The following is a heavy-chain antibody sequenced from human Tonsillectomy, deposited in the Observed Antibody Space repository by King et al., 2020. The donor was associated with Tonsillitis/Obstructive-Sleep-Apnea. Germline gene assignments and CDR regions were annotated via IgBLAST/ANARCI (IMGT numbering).Heavy chain of an antibody. CDR3: ARADDDYGDFEYYFDY. Sequence: VQLVESGGGLVQPGGSLRLSCAASGFTFSKYWMSWVRQAPGKGLEWVANIKQDGSEKYYVDSVKGRFTISRDNAKNSLYLQMNSLKAEDTAVYYCARADDDYGDFEYYFDYWGQGTLGTVSS. CDR2: IKQDGSEK. J-gene: IGHJ4*02. V-gene: IGHV3-7*03. CDR1: GFTFSKYW. D-gene: IGHD4-17*01.